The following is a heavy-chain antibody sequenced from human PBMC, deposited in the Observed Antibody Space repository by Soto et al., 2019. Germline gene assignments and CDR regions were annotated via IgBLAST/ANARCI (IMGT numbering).Heavy chain of an antibody. CDR3: ARVPDR. CDR2: MYYGGTT. CDR1: GGSISSSSWT. Sequence: SETLSLTCTVSGGSISSSSWTWSWIRQPPGKGLEWIGYMYYGGTTNYSPSLKSRVTISVAASKNQFSLKLRSMTAADTAVYYCARVPDRWGQGTLVTVSS. J-gene: IGHJ5*02. D-gene: IGHD2-2*01. V-gene: IGHV4-59*01.